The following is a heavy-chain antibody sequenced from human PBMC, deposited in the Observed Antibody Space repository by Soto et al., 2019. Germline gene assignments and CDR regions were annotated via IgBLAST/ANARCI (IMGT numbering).Heavy chain of an antibody. D-gene: IGHD3-22*01. V-gene: IGHV1-18*01. J-gene: IGHJ4*02. Sequence: GPVKVSCKASGYTFTSYGISWGRQAPGQGLEWMGWISAYNGNTNYAQKLQGRVTMTTDTSTSTAYMELRSLRSDDTAVYYCAREKDYYDSSGSEYYFDYWGQGTLVTVSS. CDR2: ISAYNGNT. CDR3: AREKDYYDSSGSEYYFDY. CDR1: GYTFTSYG.